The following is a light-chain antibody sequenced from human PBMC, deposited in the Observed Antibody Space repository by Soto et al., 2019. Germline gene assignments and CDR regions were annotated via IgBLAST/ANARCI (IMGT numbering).Light chain of an antibody. Sequence: AIQMTQSPSSLSASVGDRVTITCRASHDIRNDLGWYQQKPGKAPKLLIYAISTLHSGVPSRFSGSGSGTDFTLTISSLQPEDFATYYCLQDHSDPYTFGQGTKLEI. CDR2: AIS. V-gene: IGKV1-6*01. CDR3: LQDHSDPYT. J-gene: IGKJ2*01. CDR1: HDIRND.